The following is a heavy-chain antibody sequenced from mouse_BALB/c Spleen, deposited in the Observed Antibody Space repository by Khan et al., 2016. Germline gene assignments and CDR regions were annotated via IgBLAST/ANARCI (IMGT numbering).Heavy chain of an antibody. D-gene: IGHD2-4*01. CDR2: ISDGGSYT. V-gene: IGHV5-4*02. CDR3: AREGLRRGFAY. CDR1: GFTFSDYY. Sequence: ELVESGGGLVKPGGSLKLSCAASGFTFSDYYMYWVRQTPEKRLEWVATISDGGSYTYYPDSVKGRFTISRDNAKNNLYLQMSSLKSEDTAMXYCAREGLRRGFAYWGQGTLVTVSA. J-gene: IGHJ3*01.